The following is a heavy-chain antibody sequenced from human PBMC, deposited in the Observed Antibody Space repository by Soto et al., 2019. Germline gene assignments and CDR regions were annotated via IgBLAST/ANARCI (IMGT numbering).Heavy chain of an antibody. CDR2: SNSDGSSA. V-gene: IGHV3-74*01. CDR1: GFTFSSNW. D-gene: IGHD6-19*01. Sequence: EVQLVESEGGLVQPGGSLRVSCAGSGFTFSSNWMHWVRQAPGKGLVWVSRSNSDGSSASYADSVMGRFTISRDNAKNTLYLQMNSLRAEDTAVYFCARGPTGWYGFDYWGQGTLVTVSS. CDR3: ARGPTGWYGFDY. J-gene: IGHJ4*02.